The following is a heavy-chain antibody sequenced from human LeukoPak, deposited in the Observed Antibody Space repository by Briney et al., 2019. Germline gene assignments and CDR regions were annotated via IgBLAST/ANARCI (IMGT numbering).Heavy chain of an antibody. V-gene: IGHV1-8*03. Sequence: ASVKVSCKASGYTFTSYDINWVRQATGQGLEWMGWMNPNSGNTGYAQKFQGRVTITRNTSISTAYMELSSLRSEDTAVYYCARGRSYSSSWENDAFDIWGQGTMVTVSS. CDR2: MNPNSGNT. CDR1: GYTFTSYD. J-gene: IGHJ3*02. CDR3: ARGRSYSSSWENDAFDI. D-gene: IGHD6-13*01.